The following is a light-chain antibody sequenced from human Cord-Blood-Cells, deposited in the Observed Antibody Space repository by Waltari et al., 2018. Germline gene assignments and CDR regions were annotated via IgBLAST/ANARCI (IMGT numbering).Light chain of an antibody. CDR2: EVS. CDR1: SCDVGSYNL. V-gene: IGLV2-23*02. CDR3: CSYAGSSTFNWV. Sequence: QSALTQPASVSGSPGQSITISCTGTSCDVGSYNLVSWYQQHPGKAPKLMIYEVSKRPSVVSNRFSGSKSGNTASLTISGLQAEDEADYYCCSYAGSSTFNWVFGGGTKLTVL. J-gene: IGLJ3*02.